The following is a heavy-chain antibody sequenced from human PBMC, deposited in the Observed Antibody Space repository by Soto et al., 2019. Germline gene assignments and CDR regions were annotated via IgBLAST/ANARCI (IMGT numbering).Heavy chain of an antibody. V-gene: IGHV4-39*01. Sequence: SETLSLTCTVSGGSISSSSYYWGWIRQPPGKGLEWIGSIYYSGSTYYNPSLKSRVTISVDTSKNQFSLKLSSVTAADTAVYYCARHEAPAYCGGDCYEKTFDYWGQGTLVTVSS. CDR2: IYYSGST. J-gene: IGHJ4*02. CDR1: GGSISSSSYY. CDR3: ARHEAPAYCGGDCYEKTFDY. D-gene: IGHD2-21*02.